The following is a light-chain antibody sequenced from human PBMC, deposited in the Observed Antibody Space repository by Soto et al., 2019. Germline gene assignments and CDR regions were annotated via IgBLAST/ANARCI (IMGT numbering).Light chain of an antibody. Sequence: EIGMTQSPATLSVYTGERATLSCRASQSVSSNLAWYQQKPGQAPRLLIYGASSRATGIPVRFSGSGSGTEFTLTISSLQSEDFAVYYCQQYGSSPLTFGGGTKVDIK. V-gene: IGKV3-15*01. CDR3: QQYGSSPLT. J-gene: IGKJ4*01. CDR1: QSVSSN. CDR2: GAS.